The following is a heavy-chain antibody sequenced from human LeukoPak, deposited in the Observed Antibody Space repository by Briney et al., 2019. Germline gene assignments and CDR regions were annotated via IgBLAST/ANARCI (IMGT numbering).Heavy chain of an antibody. CDR3: ARQITMIVVVHDAFDI. Sequence: PSETLSLTCAVYGGSFSGYYWSWIRQPPGKGLEWIGEINHSGSTNYNPSLKSRVIISVDTSKNQFSRKLSSVTAADTAVYYCARQITMIVVVHDAFDIWGQGTMVTVSS. D-gene: IGHD3-22*01. J-gene: IGHJ3*02. V-gene: IGHV4-34*01. CDR2: INHSGST. CDR1: GGSFSGYY.